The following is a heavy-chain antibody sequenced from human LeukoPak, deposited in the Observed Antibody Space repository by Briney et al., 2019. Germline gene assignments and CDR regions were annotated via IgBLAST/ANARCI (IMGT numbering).Heavy chain of an antibody. V-gene: IGHV4-39*07. CDR3: AGGGSSVTDPDDY. CDR2: IYYSGST. Sequence: SETLSLTCTVSGGSISSSSYYWGWIRQPPGKGLEWIGSIYYSGSTYYNPSLKSRVTISVDTPKNQFSLKLSSVTAADTAVYYCAGGGSSVTDPDDYWGQGTLVTVSS. D-gene: IGHD3-10*01. J-gene: IGHJ4*02. CDR1: GGSISSSSYY.